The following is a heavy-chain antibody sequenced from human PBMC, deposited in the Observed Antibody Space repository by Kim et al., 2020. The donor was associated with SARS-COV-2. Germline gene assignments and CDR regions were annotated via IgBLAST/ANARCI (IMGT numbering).Heavy chain of an antibody. D-gene: IGHD6-19*01. J-gene: IGHJ4*02. Sequence: PSLKSRVTMSVDTSKNHFSLKLDSMTAADTAVYYCARDPRGYSSGWYYFDYWGLGTLVTVSS. CDR3: ARDPRGYSSGWYYFDY. V-gene: IGHV4-4*07.